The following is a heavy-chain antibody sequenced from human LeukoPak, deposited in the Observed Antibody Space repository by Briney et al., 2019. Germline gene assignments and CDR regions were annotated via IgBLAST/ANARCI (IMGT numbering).Heavy chain of an antibody. V-gene: IGHV3-11*06. CDR2: ISSSSNYI. D-gene: IGHD3-10*01. CDR3: ARVQQGYGSGTYLDY. Sequence: PGGSLRLSCAASGLTFSDYYMSWIRQAPGKGLEWVSYISSSSNYINHADSVKGRFTISRDNVKNPLYLQMNSLRAEDTAIYYCARVQQGYGSGTYLDYWGQGTLVTVSS. CDR1: GLTFSDYY. J-gene: IGHJ4*02.